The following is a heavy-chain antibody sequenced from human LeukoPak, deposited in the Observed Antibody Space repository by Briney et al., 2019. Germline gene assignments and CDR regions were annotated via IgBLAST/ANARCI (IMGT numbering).Heavy chain of an antibody. Sequence: GGSLRLSCAASGFTVSSNYMSWVRQAPGKGLEWVSVIYSGGSTYYADSVKGRFTISRDNSKNTLYLQMNSLRAEDTAVYYCARGGYHGSGRYMDVWGKGTTVTVSS. J-gene: IGHJ6*03. V-gene: IGHV3-53*01. CDR1: GFTVSSNY. CDR3: ARGGYHGSGRYMDV. D-gene: IGHD3-10*01. CDR2: IYSGGST.